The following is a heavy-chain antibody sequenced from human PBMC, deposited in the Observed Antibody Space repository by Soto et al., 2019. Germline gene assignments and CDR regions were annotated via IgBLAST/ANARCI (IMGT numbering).Heavy chain of an antibody. Sequence: PGGSLRLSCAASGFTFSSYWMSWVRQATGKGLEWVANIKQDGSEKYYVDSVKGRFTISRDNAKNSLYLQMNSLRAEDTAVYYCAREYTVVVPAAIYLPLYYYYYMDVWGKGTTVTVSS. CDR1: GFTFSSYW. D-gene: IGHD2-2*01. V-gene: IGHV3-7*01. CDR2: IKQDGSEK. CDR3: AREYTVVVPAAIYLPLYYYYYMDV. J-gene: IGHJ6*03.